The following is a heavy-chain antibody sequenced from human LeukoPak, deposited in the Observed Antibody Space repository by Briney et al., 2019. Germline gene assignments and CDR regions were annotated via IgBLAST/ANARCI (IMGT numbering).Heavy chain of an antibody. CDR2: IIPIFGTA. Sequence: SVKLSCKASGGTFSSYAISWVRQAPGQGLEWMGGIIPIFGTANYAQKFQGRVTITADESTSTAYMELSSLRSEDTAVSYCAVIASSTAHYYYYYMDVWGKGTTVTVSS. CDR1: GGTFSSYA. CDR3: AVIASSTAHYYYYYMDV. J-gene: IGHJ6*03. D-gene: IGHD2/OR15-2a*01. V-gene: IGHV1-69*01.